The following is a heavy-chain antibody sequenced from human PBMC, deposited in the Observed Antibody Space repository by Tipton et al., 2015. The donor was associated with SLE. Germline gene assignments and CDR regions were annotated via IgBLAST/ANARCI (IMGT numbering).Heavy chain of an antibody. CDR1: GFTFSSYA. D-gene: IGHD4-17*01. CDR3: AKVRHGDYGNYFDS. CDR2: ISPSGATI. J-gene: IGHJ4*02. Sequence: GSLRLSCAASGFTFSSYAMIWVRQAPGKGLEWVSAISPSGATISYADSVKGRFTISRDISRSTVFLQMNSLRVEDTAVYYCAKVRHGDYGNYFDSWGQGTLVTVSS. V-gene: IGHV3-23*01.